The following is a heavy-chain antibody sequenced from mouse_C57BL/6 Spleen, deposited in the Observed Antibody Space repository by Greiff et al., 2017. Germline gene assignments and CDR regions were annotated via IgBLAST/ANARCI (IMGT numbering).Heavy chain of an antibody. CDR3: ARRDGNSGYYYAMDY. J-gene: IGHJ4*01. Sequence: QVQLQQPGAELVKPGASVKLSCKASGYTFTSYWMHWVKQRPGQGLEWIGMIHPNSGSTNSNEKFKSKATLPVDKSSSTAYMQLSSLTSEDSAVYYCARRDGNSGYYYAMDYWGQGTSVTVSS. CDR2: IHPNSGST. D-gene: IGHD2-1*01. V-gene: IGHV1-64*01. CDR1: GYTFTSYW.